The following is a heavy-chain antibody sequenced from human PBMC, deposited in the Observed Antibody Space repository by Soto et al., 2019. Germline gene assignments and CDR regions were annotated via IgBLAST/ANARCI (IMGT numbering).Heavy chain of an antibody. CDR1: GTTFSSYA. J-gene: IGHJ4*02. D-gene: IGHD2-15*01. Sequence: QVQVVQSGAEVKKPGSSVKVSCKASGTTFSSYAISWVRQAPGQGLEWMGGIIPIFGTTNYPQKFQGRLTITADESTSAAYMELSGLTSEDTAVYYCVARRYCSGGSCPDYFDYWCQGTLVTVSS. CDR2: IIPIFGTT. CDR3: VARRYCSGGSCPDYFDY. V-gene: IGHV1-69*01.